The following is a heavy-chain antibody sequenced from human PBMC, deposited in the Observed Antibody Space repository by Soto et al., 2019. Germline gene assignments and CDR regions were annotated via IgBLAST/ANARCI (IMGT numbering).Heavy chain of an antibody. CDR2: IFSNDEK. D-gene: IGHD6-19*01. V-gene: IGHV2-26*01. CDR3: ARIPLIEWAKDPIASYSSGWYYFDY. J-gene: IGHJ4*02. CDR1: GFSLSNARMG. Sequence: QVTLKESGPVLVKPTETLTLTCTVSGFSLSNARMGVSWIRQPPGKALEWLAHIFSNDEKSYSTSLKSRLTISKDTTKIQVVLTMTNMDPVDTATYYCARIPLIEWAKDPIASYSSGWYYFDYWGQGTLVTVSS.